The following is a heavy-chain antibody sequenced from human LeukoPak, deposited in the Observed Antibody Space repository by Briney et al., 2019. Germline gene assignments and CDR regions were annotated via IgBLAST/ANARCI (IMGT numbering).Heavy chain of an antibody. CDR1: GFTFSAHA. V-gene: IGHV3-23*01. D-gene: IGHD3-22*01. CDR2: ISGSNGRT. CDR3: AKDVLHDGSVYYANYLDS. Sequence: PGGSLTLSCAASGFTFSAHAMSWVRQPPGKGLDWVSAISGSNGRTHYADSLRGRFSISRDNSKNTLYLQMNSLRADDTAVYYCAKDVLHDGSVYYANYLDSWGHGTLVTVSS. J-gene: IGHJ5*01.